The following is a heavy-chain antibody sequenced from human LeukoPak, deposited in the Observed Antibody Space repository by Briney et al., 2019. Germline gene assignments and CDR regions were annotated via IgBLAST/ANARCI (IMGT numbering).Heavy chain of an antibody. Sequence: PSETLSLTCTVSGGSISSYYWSWMRQPPGKGLEWIGYIYYSGSTNYNPSLKSRVTISVDTSKNQFSLKLSSVTAADTAVYYCARLDRFLEWLPTLFDYWGQGTLVTVSS. V-gene: IGHV4-59*01. CDR1: GGSISSYY. J-gene: IGHJ4*02. CDR3: ARLDRFLEWLPTLFDY. D-gene: IGHD3-3*01. CDR2: IYYSGST.